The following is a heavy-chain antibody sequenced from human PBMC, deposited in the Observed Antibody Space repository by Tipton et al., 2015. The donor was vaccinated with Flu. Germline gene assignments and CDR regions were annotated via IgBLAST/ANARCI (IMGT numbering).Heavy chain of an antibody. D-gene: IGHD5-12*01. CDR2: IYNNQYT. CDR3: ARGTGYANTYFDS. Sequence: TLSLTCTVSGGSIGSYYWNWIRQPPGKGLEWIGYIYNNQYTKYSPSLKSRVTISVDSSRKQFSLQLRSVTAADTAVYYCARGTGYANTYFDSWGRGTLVTVS. CDR1: GGSIGSYY. V-gene: IGHV4-4*08. J-gene: IGHJ4*02.